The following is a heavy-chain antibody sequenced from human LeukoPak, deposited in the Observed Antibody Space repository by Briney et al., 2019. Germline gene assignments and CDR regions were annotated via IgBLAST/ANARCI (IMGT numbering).Heavy chain of an antibody. V-gene: IGHV1-2*02. CDR3: ARGRAGDYFDY. Sequence: GASVKVSCKTSGYTFTVYFIHRVRQAPGQGLEWMGWINPNSGGTSNLQKFQGRVAMTRDTSISTAYMDLSRLRSDDTAVYYCARGRAGDYFDYWGQGTLVTVSS. CDR1: GYTFTVYF. J-gene: IGHJ4*02. CDR2: INPNSGGT.